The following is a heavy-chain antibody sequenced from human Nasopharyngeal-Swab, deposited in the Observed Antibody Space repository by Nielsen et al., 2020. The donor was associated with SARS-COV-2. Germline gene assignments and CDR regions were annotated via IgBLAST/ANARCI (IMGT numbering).Heavy chain of an antibody. J-gene: IGHJ4*02. CDR3: ARILGATTREEGVFDY. CDR2: IIPIFCTA. D-gene: IGHD1-26*01. Sequence: SSVNVSCQPSLCTFNNYAISWLQQAPGQGLEWMGGIIPIFCTANHPQKFQGRVTITADESTSTAYIELSSLRSEDTAVYYCARILGATTREEGVFDYWGQGTLVTVSS. V-gene: IGHV1-69*13. CDR1: LCTFNNYA.